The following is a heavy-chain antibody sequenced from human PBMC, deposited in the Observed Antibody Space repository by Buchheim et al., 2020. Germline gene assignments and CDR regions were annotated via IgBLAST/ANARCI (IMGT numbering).Heavy chain of an antibody. Sequence: QLQLQQSGPGLVRPSETLSLTCTVSGGSISSDSFYWGWIRQPPGKGLEWIGSIYYSGSTYYNPSLKGRVTISVDTSKNQVSLKLNSVTAADTAVYYCARGGYVLGWFDPWGQGTL. CDR1: GGSISSDSFY. CDR3: ARGGYVLGWFDP. V-gene: IGHV4-39*01. CDR2: IYYSGST. J-gene: IGHJ5*02. D-gene: IGHD2/OR15-2a*01.